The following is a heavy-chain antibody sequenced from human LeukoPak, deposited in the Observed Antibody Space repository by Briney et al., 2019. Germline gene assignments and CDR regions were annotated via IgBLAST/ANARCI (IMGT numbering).Heavy chain of an antibody. CDR1: GFTFSDYY. CDR3: ARDNSADYDYVWGSYRNFGRTID. D-gene: IGHD3-16*02. CDR2: ISSSGSTI. Sequence: GGSLRLSCAASGFTFSDYYMSWIRQAPGKGLEWVSYISSSGSTIYYADSVKGRFTISRDNAKNSLYLQMNSLRAEDTVVYYCARDNSADYDYVWGSYRNFGRTIDWGQGTLVTVSS. V-gene: IGHV3-11*01. J-gene: IGHJ4*02.